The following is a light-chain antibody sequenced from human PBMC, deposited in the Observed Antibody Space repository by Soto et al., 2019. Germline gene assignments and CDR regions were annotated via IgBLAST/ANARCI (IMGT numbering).Light chain of an antibody. Sequence: QPVLTQPPSASGTPGQRVTISCSGSSSNIGSNSVNWYHQVAGTAPKLLIHSDNQRPSGVPDRFSGSKSGTSASLAISGLQSGDEADYYCATWDDTLNGRVFGGGTKVTVL. V-gene: IGLV1-44*01. CDR2: SDN. J-gene: IGLJ3*02. CDR1: SSNIGSNS. CDR3: ATWDDTLNGRV.